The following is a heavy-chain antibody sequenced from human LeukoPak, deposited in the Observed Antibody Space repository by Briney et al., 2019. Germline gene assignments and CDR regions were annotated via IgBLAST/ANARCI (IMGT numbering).Heavy chain of an antibody. J-gene: IGHJ4*02. CDR1: GFTFSSYE. CDR3: ARGRGKLDY. CDR2: ISSSGSTI. Sequence: GGSLRLSCAASGFTFSSYEMNWVRQAPGKGLEWVSCISSSGSTINYADSVKGRFTMSRDNAKNSLYLQMNSLRAEDTAVYYCARGRGKLDYWGQGTLVTVSS. V-gene: IGHV3-48*03. D-gene: IGHD3-10*01.